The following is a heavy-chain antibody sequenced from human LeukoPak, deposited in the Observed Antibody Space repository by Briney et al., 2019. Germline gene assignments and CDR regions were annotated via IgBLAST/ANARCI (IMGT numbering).Heavy chain of an antibody. CDR2: IRSKANSYAT. J-gene: IGHJ6*03. V-gene: IGHV3-73*01. CDR3: ARDGGSYYPYFYYYYMDV. D-gene: IGHD1-26*01. Sequence: GGSLRLSCAASGFTFSGSAMHWVRQASGKGLEWVGRIRSKANSYATAYGASVKGRFTISRDDSKNTAYLQMNSLRAEDTAVYYCARDGGSYYPYFYYYYMDVWGKGTTVTVSS. CDR1: GFTFSGSA.